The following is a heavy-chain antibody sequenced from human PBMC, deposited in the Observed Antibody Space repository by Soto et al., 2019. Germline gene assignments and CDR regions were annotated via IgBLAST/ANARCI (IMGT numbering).Heavy chain of an antibody. D-gene: IGHD3-10*01. CDR3: ARTEIPSSGSFYWDFDL. J-gene: IGHJ2*01. V-gene: IGHV5-51*01. CDR1: GYSFVSYW. CDR2: IYPADSDT. Sequence: EVQLVQSGAEVKKPGESLKISCRGSGYSFVSYWIAWVRQMPGKGLEYMGIIYPADSDTRYNPSFQGQVTISVDTSMKTAYLQWNSLQASDTAMYYCARTEIPSSGSFYWDFDLWGRGTLVTVSS.